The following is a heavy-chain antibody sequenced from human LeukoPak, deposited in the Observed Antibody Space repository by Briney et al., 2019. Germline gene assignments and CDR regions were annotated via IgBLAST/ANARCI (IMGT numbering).Heavy chain of an antibody. J-gene: IGHJ4*02. V-gene: IGHV3-13*04. CDR2: IGTAGDT. D-gene: IGHD5-18*01. CDR1: GFTFSSYD. Sequence: GGSLRLSCAASGFTFSSYDMHWVRQATGKGLEWVSAIGTAGDTYYPGSVKGRFTISRENAKNSLYLQMNSLRAGDTAVYYCARDQGDTAMVVFDYWGQGTLVTVSS. CDR3: ARDQGDTAMVVFDY.